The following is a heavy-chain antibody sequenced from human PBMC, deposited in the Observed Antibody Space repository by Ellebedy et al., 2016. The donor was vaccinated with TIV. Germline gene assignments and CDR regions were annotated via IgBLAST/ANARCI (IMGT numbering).Heavy chain of an antibody. CDR3: ARDRYGMDV. CDR2: IYYSGST. CDR1: GGSISSYY. V-gene: IGHV4-59*01. J-gene: IGHJ6*02. Sequence: MPSETLSLTCTVSGGSISSYYWSWIRQPPGKGLEWIGYIYYSGSTNYNPSLKSRVTISVDTSKNQFSLKLSSVTAADTAVYYCARDRYGMDVWGQGTTVTVSS.